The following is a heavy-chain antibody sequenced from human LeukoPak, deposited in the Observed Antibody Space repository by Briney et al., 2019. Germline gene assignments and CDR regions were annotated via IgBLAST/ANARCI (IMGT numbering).Heavy chain of an antibody. D-gene: IGHD6-19*01. J-gene: IGHJ4*02. CDR1: GYSISSGYY. Sequence: SETLSLTCAVSGYSISSGYYWGWIRQPPGKGLEWIGSIYHSGSTYYNPSLKSRVTISVDTSKNQFSLKLSSVTAADTAVYYCARHYGSGGNLFDYWGQGTLVTVSS. CDR3: ARHYGSGGNLFDY. CDR2: IYHSGST. V-gene: IGHV4-38-2*01.